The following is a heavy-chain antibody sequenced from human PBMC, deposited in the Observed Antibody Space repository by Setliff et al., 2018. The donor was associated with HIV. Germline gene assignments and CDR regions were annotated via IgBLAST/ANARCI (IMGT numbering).Heavy chain of an antibody. V-gene: IGHV4-59*01. J-gene: IGHJ4*01. CDR2: ISYSGST. Sequence: SETLSLTCTVSGGSISSYYWSWIRQPPGKGLAWIGYISYSGSTNYNPSLESRVAMSVDTSKQQFSLEVSSVTAADTAVYYCARTRGYSYGTLAGFDYWGRGSLVTVSS. D-gene: IGHD5-18*01. CDR1: GGSISSYY. CDR3: ARTRGYSYGTLAGFDY.